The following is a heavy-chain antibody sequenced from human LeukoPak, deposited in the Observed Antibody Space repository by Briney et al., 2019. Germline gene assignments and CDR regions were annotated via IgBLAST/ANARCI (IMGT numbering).Heavy chain of an antibody. V-gene: IGHV1-69*13. Sequence: SVKVSCKASGGTFSSYAISWVRQAPGQGLEWMGGIIPIFGTANYAQKFQGRVTITADESTSTAYMELSSLRSEDTAVYYCARVDYYDSSGYYPLGMDVWGQGTTVTVSS. CDR1: GGTFSSYA. CDR3: ARVDYYDSSGYYPLGMDV. CDR2: IIPIFGTA. J-gene: IGHJ6*02. D-gene: IGHD3-22*01.